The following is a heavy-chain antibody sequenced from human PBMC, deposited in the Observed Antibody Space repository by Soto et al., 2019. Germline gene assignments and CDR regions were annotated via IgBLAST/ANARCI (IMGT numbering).Heavy chain of an antibody. D-gene: IGHD6-13*01. CDR2: IYPDNSDT. V-gene: IGHV5-51*01. CDR1: GYSFAGYW. Sequence: PGESLKISCKGSGYSFAGYWIARVRQMPGKGLEWMGIIYPDNSDTRYSRSFQGQVAISADKSIRTAYLRWSSLKASDTAVYYCATQGATAATLPLIWCDTWGQETLVNVSS. CDR3: ATQGATAATLPLIWCDT. J-gene: IGHJ5*02.